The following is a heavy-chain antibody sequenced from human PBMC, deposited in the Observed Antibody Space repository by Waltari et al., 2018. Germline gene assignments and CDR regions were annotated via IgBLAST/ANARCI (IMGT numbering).Heavy chain of an antibody. CDR2: IYSGGST. D-gene: IGHD1-1*01. V-gene: IGHV3-53*01. CDR3: AKRPTSNYGMDV. Sequence: EVQLVESGGGLIQPGGSLRLSCAASGFTVSSNYMSWVHQAPGKGLEWVSVIYSGGSTYYADSVKGRFTISRDNSKNTLYLQMNSLRAEDTAVYYCAKRPTSNYGMDVWGQGTTVTVSS. CDR1: GFTVSSNY. J-gene: IGHJ6*02.